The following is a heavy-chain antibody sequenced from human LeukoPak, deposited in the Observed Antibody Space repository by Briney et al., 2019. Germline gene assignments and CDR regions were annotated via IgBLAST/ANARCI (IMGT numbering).Heavy chain of an antibody. V-gene: IGHV3-74*01. CDR2: INSDGTST. D-gene: IGHD2/OR15-2a*01. CDR1: GFTFSSYW. J-gene: IGHJ4*02. Sequence: GGSLRLSCAASGFTFSSYWMHWVRQAPGKGLVWVSRINSDGTSTTYADSVKGRFTISRDNAKNSLYLQMNSLRAEDTAVYYCARGGGRHVEYWGQGNLVTVSS. CDR3: ARGGGRHVEY.